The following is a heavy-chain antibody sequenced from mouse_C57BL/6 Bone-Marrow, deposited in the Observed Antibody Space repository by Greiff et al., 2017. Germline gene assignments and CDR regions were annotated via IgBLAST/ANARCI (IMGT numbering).Heavy chain of an antibody. CDR2: ILPGSGST. CDR1: GYTFTGYW. V-gene: IGHV1-9*01. D-gene: IGHD1-2*01. J-gene: IGHJ4*01. Sequence: QVQLQQSGAELMKPGASVKLSCKATGYTFTGYWIEWVKQRPGHGLEWIGEILPGSGSTNYNEKFKGKAPFTADTSSNTAYIQLSSLTTEDSAIYYCAFTTAGPYAMDYWGQGTSVTVSS. CDR3: AFTTAGPYAMDY.